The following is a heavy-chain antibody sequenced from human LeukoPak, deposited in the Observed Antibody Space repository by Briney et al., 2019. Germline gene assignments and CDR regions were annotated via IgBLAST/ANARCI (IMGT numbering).Heavy chain of an antibody. CDR2: ISGSGVSGSGGTT. V-gene: IGHV3-23*01. CDR1: GLNFSNYA. Sequence: GGCLRLSCAASGLNFSNYAMSWVRQAPGRGLEWVSVISGSGVSGSGGTTYYADSVKGRFTISRDNSKNTLYLQMNSLRAEDTAVYYCAKGGLQYPPGYYYYMDVWGKGTTVTVSS. D-gene: IGHD4-11*01. J-gene: IGHJ6*03. CDR3: AKGGLQYPPGYYYYMDV.